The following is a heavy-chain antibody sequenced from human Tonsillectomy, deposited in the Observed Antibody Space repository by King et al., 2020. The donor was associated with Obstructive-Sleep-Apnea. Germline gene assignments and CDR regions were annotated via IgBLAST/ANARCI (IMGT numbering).Heavy chain of an antibody. D-gene: IGHD2-2*01. J-gene: IGHJ3*02. Sequence: VQLQESGPGLVKPSETLSLTCTVSGASINSYYWSWIRQPAGKGLEWIGRIYASGTTNYNPSLQSRVTMSLDTSKNQFSLKLSSVTAADTAVYFCARRSTTNCYVGCTFDNW. CDR2: IYASGTT. CDR3: ARRSTTNCYVGCTFDN. V-gene: IGHV4-4*07. CDR1: GASINSYY.